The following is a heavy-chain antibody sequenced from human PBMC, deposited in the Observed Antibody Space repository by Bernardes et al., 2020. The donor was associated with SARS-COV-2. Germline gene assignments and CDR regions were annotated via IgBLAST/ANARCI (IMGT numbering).Heavy chain of an antibody. J-gene: IGHJ3*02. V-gene: IGHV2-70*11. CDR1: GFSLSTSGMC. Sequence: SGPTLVKPTQTLTLTCTVSGFSLSTSGMCVSWIRQPPGKALEWLARIDWDDDKYYSTSLKTRLTISKDTSKNQVALTMTNMDPVDTATYYCARVVVATPEWGSDAFDIWGQGTMVTVSS. CDR3: ARVVVATPEWGSDAFDI. CDR2: IDWDDDK. D-gene: IGHD2-15*01.